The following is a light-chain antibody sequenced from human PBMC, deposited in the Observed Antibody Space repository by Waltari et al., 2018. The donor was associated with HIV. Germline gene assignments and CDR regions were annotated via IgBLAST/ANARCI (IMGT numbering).Light chain of an antibody. CDR2: GNS. CDR3: QSYDSSLSGSV. Sequence: QSVLTQPPSVSGAPGQRVTIPCTGSRPNIGARFDVHWYQQLPGTAPKLLIYGNSNRPSGVPDRFSGSKSGTSASLAITGLQAEDEADYYCQSYDSSLSGSVFGGGTKLTVL. J-gene: IGLJ3*02. CDR1: RPNIGARFD. V-gene: IGLV1-40*01.